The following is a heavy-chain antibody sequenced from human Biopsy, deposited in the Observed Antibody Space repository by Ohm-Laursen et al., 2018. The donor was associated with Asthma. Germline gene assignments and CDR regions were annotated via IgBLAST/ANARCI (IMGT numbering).Heavy chain of an antibody. CDR2: VTYDGISQ. Sequence: SLRLSCAASGFTFSNYGMHWVRQVAGKGLDWVAVVTYDGISQYYAESVKGRFTISRDNSRNTLNLQMNSVRPDDTAVYFCARERAGVLGSYDGMDVWGPGTTVSVSS. V-gene: IGHV3-30*03. J-gene: IGHJ6*02. D-gene: IGHD2-8*01. CDR3: ARERAGVLGSYDGMDV. CDR1: GFTFSNYG.